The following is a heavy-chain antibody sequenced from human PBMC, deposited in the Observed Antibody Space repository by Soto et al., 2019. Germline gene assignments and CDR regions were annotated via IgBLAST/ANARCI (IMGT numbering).Heavy chain of an antibody. V-gene: IGHV1-18*01. CDR3: AREDSSSWSPYFDY. J-gene: IGHJ4*02. CDR1: GYTFTSYG. CDR2: ISAYNGNT. Sequence: VASVKVSCKASGYTFTSYGISWVRQAPGQGLEWMGRISAYNGNTNYAQKFQGRVTMTRDTSISTAYMELSRLRSDDTAVYYCAREDSSSWSPYFDYWGQGTLVTVSS. D-gene: IGHD6-13*01.